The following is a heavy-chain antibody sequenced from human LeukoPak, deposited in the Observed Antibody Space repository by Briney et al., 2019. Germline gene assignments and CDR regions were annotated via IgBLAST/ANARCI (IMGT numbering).Heavy chain of an antibody. V-gene: IGHV3-23*01. J-gene: IGHJ6*03. Sequence: GGSLRLSCAASGFSFSSYEMNWVRQAPGKGLEWISSISSTGGTTYYADSVKGRFTISRDNSKNTLFLQVNSLRAEDTAIYYCAKNGDRGAYCSGGSCYPYYYYYMDVWGKGTTVTISS. CDR1: GFSFSSYE. CDR2: ISSTGGTT. CDR3: AKNGDRGAYCSGGSCYPYYYYYMDV. D-gene: IGHD2-15*01.